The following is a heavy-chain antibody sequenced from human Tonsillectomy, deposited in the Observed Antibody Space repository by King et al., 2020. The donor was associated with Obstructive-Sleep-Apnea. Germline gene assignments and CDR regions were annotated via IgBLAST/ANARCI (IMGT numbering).Heavy chain of an antibody. V-gene: IGHV3-66*01. CDR1: GFTVSSNY. CDR3: ARDDRHSSGWWGHFDY. Sequence: VQLVESGGGLVQPGGSLRLSCAASGFTVSSNYMSWVRQAPGKGLELVSGIYSGGSTYHADSVKGRFTISGDNSQNTLYLQMNSLRAEDTAVYYCARDDRHSSGWWGHFDYWGQGTLVTVSS. D-gene: IGHD6-19*01. J-gene: IGHJ4*02. CDR2: IYSGGST.